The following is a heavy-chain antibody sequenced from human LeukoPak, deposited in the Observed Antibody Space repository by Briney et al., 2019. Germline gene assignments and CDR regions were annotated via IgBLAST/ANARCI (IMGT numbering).Heavy chain of an antibody. CDR1: GYTFTSYG. D-gene: IGHD3-10*01. V-gene: IGHV1-18*01. Sequence: ASVKVSCKASGYTFTSYGISWVRQAPGQGLEWMGWISAYNGNTNYAQKLQGRVTMTTDTSTSTAYMELRSLRSDDTAVYYCARVLDPSMVRGLSSHNWFDPWGQGTLVTVSS. CDR3: ARVLDPSMVRGLSSHNWFDP. CDR2: ISAYNGNT. J-gene: IGHJ5*02.